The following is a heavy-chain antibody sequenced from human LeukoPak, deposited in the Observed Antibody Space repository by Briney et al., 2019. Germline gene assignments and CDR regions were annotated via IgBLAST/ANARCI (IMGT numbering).Heavy chain of an antibody. V-gene: IGHV4-59*08. J-gene: IGHJ4*02. CDR1: GDSINSYY. CDR2: IYYSGST. Sequence: PSETLSLTCTVSGDSINSYYWSWIRQPPGKGLEWIGYIYYSGSTKYNPSIKSRVTISVDTSKNQFSLKLSSVTAADTAVYYCARQACSGGSCYPEFDYWGQGTLVTVSS. D-gene: IGHD2-15*01. CDR3: ARQACSGGSCYPEFDY.